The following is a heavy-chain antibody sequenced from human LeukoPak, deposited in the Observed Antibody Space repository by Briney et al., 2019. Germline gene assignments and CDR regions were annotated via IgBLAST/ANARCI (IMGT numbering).Heavy chain of an antibody. V-gene: IGHV4-34*01. Sequence: SETLSLTCAVYGGSFSGYYWSWIRQPPGKGLEWIGEINHSGSTNYNPSLKSRVTISVDTSKNQFSLKLSSVTAADTAVYYCARENPYYYGSGSYCNARRIFDYWGQGTLVTVSS. CDR2: INHSGST. D-gene: IGHD3-10*01. J-gene: IGHJ4*02. CDR1: GGSFSGYY. CDR3: ARENPYYYGSGSYCNARRIFDY.